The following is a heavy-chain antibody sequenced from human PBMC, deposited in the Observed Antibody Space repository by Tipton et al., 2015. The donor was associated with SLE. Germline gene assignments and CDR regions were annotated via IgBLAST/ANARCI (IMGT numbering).Heavy chain of an antibody. CDR1: KFTFSTYG. Sequence: SLRLSCGASKFTFSTYGMNWVRQAPGRGLEWVSSIGISGDYKYYVDSVKGRLTISRDNSKNTLYVQMNSLRPEDTAVYYCAKDGNPYYADKTYFDYWGQGTLVTVSS. CDR3: AKDGNPYYADKTYFDY. V-gene: IGHV3-21*01. J-gene: IGHJ4*02. D-gene: IGHD4-17*01. CDR2: IGISGDYK.